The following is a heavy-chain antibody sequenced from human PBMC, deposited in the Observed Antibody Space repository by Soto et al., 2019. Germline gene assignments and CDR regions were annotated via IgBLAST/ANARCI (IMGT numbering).Heavy chain of an antibody. CDR3: ARGGHSSHLPRQNFFDP. Sequence: SETLSLTCSVSGGSISGSRYYWAWIRQPPGKGLEWIGNVFYSGSTYYNPSLKSRVTISVDTSKNEFSLRLSSVTAADTAIYYCARGGHSSHLPRQNFFDPWGQGCLVTV. CDR2: VFYSGST. CDR1: GGSISGSRYY. J-gene: IGHJ5*02. V-gene: IGHV4-39*01. D-gene: IGHD6-6*01.